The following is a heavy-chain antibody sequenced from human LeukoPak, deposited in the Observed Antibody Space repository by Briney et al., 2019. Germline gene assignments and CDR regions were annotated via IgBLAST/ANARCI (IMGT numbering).Heavy chain of an antibody. D-gene: IGHD2-21*02. CDR2: ISSSTTYI. Sequence: PGGSLRLSCAASGFSFSTYDMNWVRQAPGKGLEWVASISSSTTYIYYADSLKGRFTISRDDAKNSLYLQMSSLRAEDTAVYYCARDSVVVTATTYYYYYYMDVWGKGTTVTVSS. V-gene: IGHV3-21*01. CDR1: GFSFSTYD. CDR3: ARDSVVVTATTYYYYYYMDV. J-gene: IGHJ6*03.